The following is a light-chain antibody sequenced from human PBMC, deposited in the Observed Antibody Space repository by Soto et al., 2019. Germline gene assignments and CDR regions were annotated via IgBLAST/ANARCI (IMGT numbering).Light chain of an antibody. J-gene: IGLJ1*01. CDR2: EVS. Sequence: QSVLTQPASVSGSPGQSITISCTGTSSDVGSYNPVSWYQQLPGNVPKLIIYEVSKRPSGVSNRFSGSESGNTASLTISGLQFEDEAAYYSCIYAGRTTLFGTGTKVTVL. V-gene: IGLV2-23*02. CDR3: CIYAGRTTL. CDR1: SSDVGSYNP.